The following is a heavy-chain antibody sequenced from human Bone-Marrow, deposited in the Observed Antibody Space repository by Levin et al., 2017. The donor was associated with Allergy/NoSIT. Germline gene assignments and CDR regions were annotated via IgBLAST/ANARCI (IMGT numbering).Heavy chain of an antibody. J-gene: IGHJ4*02. CDR3: ASQYRSGWYGFDY. CDR2: VSAVGGST. V-gene: IGHV3-23*01. CDR1: RFTFSSHA. Sequence: PGGSLRLSCAASRFTFSSHAMSWVRQAPGKGLEWVSTVSAVGGSTYYADSVKGRFTISRDTSKNTLYLQMNSLRAEDTAVYYCASQYRSGWYGFDYWGQGTPVTVSS. D-gene: IGHD6-19*01.